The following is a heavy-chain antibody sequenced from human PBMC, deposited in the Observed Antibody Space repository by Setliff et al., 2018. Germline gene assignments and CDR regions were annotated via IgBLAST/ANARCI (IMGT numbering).Heavy chain of an antibody. D-gene: IGHD2-15*01. CDR1: GGSVSTFY. CDR2: IFTSGST. V-gene: IGHV4-4*09. J-gene: IGHJ6*03. CDR3: ARGYCSGGSCFSIPPPSSEYHYYMDV. Sequence: SETLSLTCTVSGGSVSTFYWTWIRQPPGKGLEWIGYIFTSGSTQYNPSLKSRATISRDTSSNQFSLKLFSVTAADTAVYYCARGYCSGGSCFSIPPPSSEYHYYMDVWGKGTTVTVSS.